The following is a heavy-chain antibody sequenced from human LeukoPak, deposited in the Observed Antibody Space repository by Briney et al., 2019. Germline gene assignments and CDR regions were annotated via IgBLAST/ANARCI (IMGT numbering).Heavy chain of an antibody. D-gene: IGHD3-9*01. CDR2: INPSGGST. CDR3: ARDPRYFDWPAYELALDY. J-gene: IGHJ4*02. Sequence: ASVKVSCKASGYTFTSYYMHWVRQAPGQGLEWMGIINPSGGSTSYAQKFQGRDTMTRDTSTSTVYMELSSLRSEDTAVYYCARDPRYFDWPAYELALDYWGQGTLVTVSS. CDR1: GYTFTSYY. V-gene: IGHV1-46*01.